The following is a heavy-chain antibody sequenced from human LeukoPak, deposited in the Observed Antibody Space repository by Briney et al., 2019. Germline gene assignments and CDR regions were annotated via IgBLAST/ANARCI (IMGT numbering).Heavy chain of an antibody. Sequence: SETLSLTCTVSGGSISSYYWSWIRQPPGKGLEWIGYIYYSGSTNYNPSLKSRVTISVDTSKNQCSLKLCSVTAADTAVYYCARADSSGYYVLDYWGQGTLVTVSS. CDR3: ARADSSGYYVLDY. D-gene: IGHD3-22*01. CDR1: GGSISSYY. CDR2: IYYSGST. J-gene: IGHJ4*02. V-gene: IGHV4-59*01.